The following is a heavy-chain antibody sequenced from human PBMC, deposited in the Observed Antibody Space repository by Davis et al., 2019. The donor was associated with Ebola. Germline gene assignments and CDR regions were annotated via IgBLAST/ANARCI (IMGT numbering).Heavy chain of an antibody. J-gene: IGHJ2*01. CDR2: ISGYNGNT. Sequence: ASVKGSCKASGYNFRAYGITWVRQAPGQGLEWMGWISGYNGNTIYGQKVQGSFTMTTDTSTTTSYLEVRNLRSDDTAVYSCARDAGSYLRYFDVWGRGTPVTVPS. CDR3: ARDAGSYLRYFDV. D-gene: IGHD1-26*01. V-gene: IGHV1-18*01. CDR1: GYNFRAYG.